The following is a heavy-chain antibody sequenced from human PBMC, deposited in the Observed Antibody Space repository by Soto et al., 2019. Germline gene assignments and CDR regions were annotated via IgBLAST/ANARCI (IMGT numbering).Heavy chain of an antibody. CDR3: ASGRIAVAGRSYYYYGMDV. Sequence: PSETLSLTCAVYGGSFSGYYWSWIRQPPGKGLEWIGEINHSGSTNYNPSLKSRVTISVDTSKNQFSLKLSSVTAADTAVYYCASGRIAVAGRSYYYYGMDVWGQGTTVTAP. J-gene: IGHJ6*02. CDR2: INHSGST. CDR1: GGSFSGYY. D-gene: IGHD6-19*01. V-gene: IGHV4-34*01.